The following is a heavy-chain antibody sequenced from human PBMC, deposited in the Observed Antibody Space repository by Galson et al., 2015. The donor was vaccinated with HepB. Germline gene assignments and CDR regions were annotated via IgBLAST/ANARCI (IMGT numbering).Heavy chain of an antibody. Sequence: SVKVSCKVSGYTLTELSMHWVRQTPGKGLEWMGGFAPEHGETVYAQDFQGRVTMTEDTSTETAYMELSSLRSDDTAMYYCATGVNTFFDYWGQGTLVSVSS. D-gene: IGHD3-3*02. CDR3: ATGVNTFFDY. V-gene: IGHV1-24*01. CDR2: FAPEHGET. CDR1: GYTLTELS. J-gene: IGHJ4*02.